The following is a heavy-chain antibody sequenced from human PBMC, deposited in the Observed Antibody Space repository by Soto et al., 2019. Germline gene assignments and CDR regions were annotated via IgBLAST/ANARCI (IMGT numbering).Heavy chain of an antibody. CDR3: AKSGRREKWLSRMEYYYYYYGMDV. V-gene: IGHV3-23*01. CDR1: GFTFSSYA. CDR2: ISGSGGST. Sequence: GGSLRLSCAASGFTFSSYAMSWVRQAPGKGLEWVSAISGSGGSTYYADSEKGRFTISRDNSKNTLYLQMNSLRAEDTAVYYCAKSGRREKWLSRMEYYYYYYGMDVWGQGTTVTVSS. D-gene: IGHD3-22*01. J-gene: IGHJ6*02.